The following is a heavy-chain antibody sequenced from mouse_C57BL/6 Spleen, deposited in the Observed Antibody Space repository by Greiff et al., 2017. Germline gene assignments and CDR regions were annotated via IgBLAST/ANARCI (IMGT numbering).Heavy chain of an antibody. CDR1: GYAFSSYW. CDR3: ARHDYGSSHWYFDV. V-gene: IGHV1-80*01. D-gene: IGHD1-1*01. J-gene: IGHJ1*03. CDR2: IYPGDGDT. Sequence: LQQSGAELVKPGASVKISCKASGYAFSSYWMNWVKQRPGKGLEWIGQIYPGDGDTNYNGKFKGKATLTADKSSSTAYMQLSSLTSEDSAVYFCARHDYGSSHWYFDVWGTGTTVTVSS.